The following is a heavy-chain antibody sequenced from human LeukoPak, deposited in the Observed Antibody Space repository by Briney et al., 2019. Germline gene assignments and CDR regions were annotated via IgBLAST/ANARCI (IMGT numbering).Heavy chain of an antibody. CDR1: GYTLTELS. CDR3: ATVPYYGGNSGYYYYGMDV. Sequence: ASVKVSCKVSGYTLTELSMHRVRQAPGKGLEWMGGFDPEDGETIYAQKSQGRVTMTEDTSTDTAYMELSSLRSEDTAVYYCATVPYYGGNSGYYYYGMDVWGQGTTVTVSS. J-gene: IGHJ6*02. D-gene: IGHD4-23*01. CDR2: FDPEDGET. V-gene: IGHV1-24*01.